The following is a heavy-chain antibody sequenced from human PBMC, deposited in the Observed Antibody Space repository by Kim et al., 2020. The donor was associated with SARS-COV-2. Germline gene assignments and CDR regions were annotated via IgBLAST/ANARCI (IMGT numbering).Heavy chain of an antibody. CDR3: ARDIAATDSRWFDP. CDR2: ISYSGST. Sequence: SETLSLTCTVSGGSINYYYWNWIRQPPGKGLEWIGHISYSGSTHFNPSLKSRVTISVDTSKNQFSLKLSSVTAADTAVYYCARDIAATDSRWFDPWGQGTLVTVSS. CDR1: GGSINYYY. D-gene: IGHD6-13*01. J-gene: IGHJ5*02. V-gene: IGHV4-59*01.